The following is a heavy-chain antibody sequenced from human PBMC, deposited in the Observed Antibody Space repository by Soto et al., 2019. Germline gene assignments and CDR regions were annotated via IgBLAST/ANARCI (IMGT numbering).Heavy chain of an antibody. J-gene: IGHJ4*02. V-gene: IGHV3-30*18. Sequence: QVQLVESGGGVVQPERSLRLSCAASGFTFSSYGMHWVRQAPGKGLEWVAAISGDGRDTYYGDSVKGRFTISRDNSRNTLYVQMNSLRVEDTAVYFCVQGMAVARQRLGYWGQGTLVTVSS. CDR2: ISGDGRDT. CDR1: GFTFSSYG. CDR3: VQGMAVARQRLGY. D-gene: IGHD6-19*01.